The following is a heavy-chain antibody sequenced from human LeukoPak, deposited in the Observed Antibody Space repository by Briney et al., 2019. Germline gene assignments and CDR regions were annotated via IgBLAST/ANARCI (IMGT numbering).Heavy chain of an antibody. CDR3: AKNTDDYTWFDP. V-gene: IGHV4-4*07. J-gene: IGHJ5*02. CDR1: GGSISSYY. CDR2: IYTSGST. D-gene: IGHD4-11*01. Sequence: SETLSLTCTVSGGSISSYYWSWIRQPAGKGLEWIGRIYTSGSTDYNPSLKSRVTMSVDTSKNQFSLKLSSVTAADTAVYYCAKNTDDYTWFDPWGQGTLVTVSS.